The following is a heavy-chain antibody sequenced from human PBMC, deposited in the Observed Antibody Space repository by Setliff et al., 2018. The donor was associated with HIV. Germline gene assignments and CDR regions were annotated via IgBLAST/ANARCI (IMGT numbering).Heavy chain of an antibody. J-gene: IGHJ3*02. Sequence: PGPSVKVSCKASGYTFTGYYMHWVRQAPGQGPEWLGRINPKSGGTRYAQKFQGRVSMTRDTAISTAYMELSRLRSDDSAVYYCAGLPFITIFGVLNGDDGFDIWGQGTMVTVSS. CDR2: INPKSGGT. V-gene: IGHV1-2*06. CDR1: GYTFTGYY. D-gene: IGHD3-3*01. CDR3: AGLPFITIFGVLNGDDGFDI.